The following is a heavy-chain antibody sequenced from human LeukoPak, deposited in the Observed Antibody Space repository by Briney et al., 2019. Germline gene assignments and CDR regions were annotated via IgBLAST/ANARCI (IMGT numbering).Heavy chain of an antibody. CDR1: GYTFTGYY. V-gene: IGHV1-2*02. Sequence: GASVKVSCKASGYTFTGYYMHWGRQAPGQGLEWGGWINPNSCGTNYTQKFEGRVSMTRDTSISTAYMVLSRLRSDDTAVYYCARGIYDSSDFEYFQHWGQGTLVTVSS. CDR2: INPNSCGT. CDR3: ARGIYDSSDFEYFQH. D-gene: IGHD3-22*01. J-gene: IGHJ1*01.